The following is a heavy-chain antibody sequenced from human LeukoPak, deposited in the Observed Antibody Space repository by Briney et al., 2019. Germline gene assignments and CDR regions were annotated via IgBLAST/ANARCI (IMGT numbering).Heavy chain of an antibody. V-gene: IGHV3-30*04. J-gene: IGHJ4*02. CDR1: GFTFGSGA. D-gene: IGHD4-17*01. Sequence: GMSLRLSCAASGFTFGSGAMHGVRQPAGKGRGWVSCILDGGNNKFYAGSAKGRFTICRDNSENTRYLEKASVTGDGTAVCGGAKVLWEGDNGEAFDSWGQGTLVPVCS. CDR2: ILDGGNNK. CDR3: AKVLWEGDNGEAFDS.